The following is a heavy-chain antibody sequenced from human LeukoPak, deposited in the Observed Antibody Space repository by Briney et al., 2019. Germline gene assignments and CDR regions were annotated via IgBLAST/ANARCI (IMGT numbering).Heavy chain of an antibody. CDR2: IYYSGST. CDR1: GGSVSSYY. J-gene: IGHJ4*02. V-gene: IGHV4-59*02. D-gene: IGHD1-26*01. Sequence: PSETLSLTCTVSGGSVSSYYWNWIRQPPGKGRAWIGYIYYSGSTNYNPSLKSRVTISIDTSKNQFSLKLNSVTAADTAVYYCARWDSGSYFLGYWGQGTLVTVSS. CDR3: ARWDSGSYFLGY.